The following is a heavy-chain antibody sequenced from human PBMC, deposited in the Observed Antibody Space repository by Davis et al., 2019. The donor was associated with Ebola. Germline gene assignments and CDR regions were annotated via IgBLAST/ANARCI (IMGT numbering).Heavy chain of an antibody. D-gene: IGHD1-1*01. V-gene: IGHV1-69*13. CDR1: GGTFSSYA. CDR3: ARGRGTTGTTGDAFDI. CDR2: IIPIFGAA. J-gene: IGHJ3*02. Sequence: SVKVSCKASGGTFSSYALSWVRQAPGQGLEWMGGIIPIFGAANYAQKFQGRVTITADESTSTAYMELSSLRSEDTAVYYCARGRGTTGTTGDAFDIWGQGTMVTVSS.